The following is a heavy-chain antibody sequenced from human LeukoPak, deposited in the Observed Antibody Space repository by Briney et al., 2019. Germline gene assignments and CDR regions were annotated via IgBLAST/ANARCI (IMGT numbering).Heavy chain of an antibody. D-gene: IGHD2-8*01. J-gene: IGHJ4*02. CDR1: GYTFTGYY. V-gene: IGHV1-2*02. Sequence: ASVKVSCKASGYTFTGYYMHWVRQAPGQGLEWMGWINPNSGGTNYAQKFQGRVTMTRDTSISTAYMELSRLRSDDTAVYYCARDASHIVLMVYAPDYWGQGTLVTVSS. CDR2: INPNSGGT. CDR3: ARDASHIVLMVYAPDY.